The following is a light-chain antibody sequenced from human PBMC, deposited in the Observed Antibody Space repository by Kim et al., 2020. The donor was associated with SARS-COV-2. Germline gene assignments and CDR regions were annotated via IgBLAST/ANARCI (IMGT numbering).Light chain of an antibody. CDR1: RGSIASNY. V-gene: IGLV6-57*03. J-gene: IGLJ3*02. CDR3: QSYDSSNWV. Sequence: RTLTMSCARSRGSIASNYVQWYQQRPGSAPTTVIYEDNQRPTGVPDRFSGSSDSSSNSASLAITGLKTEDEADYYCQSYDSSNWVFGGGTQLTVL. CDR2: EDN.